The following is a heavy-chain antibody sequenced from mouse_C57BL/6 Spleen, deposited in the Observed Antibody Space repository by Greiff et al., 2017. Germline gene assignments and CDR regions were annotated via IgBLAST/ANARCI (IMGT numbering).Heavy chain of an antibody. CDR2: IDPSDSET. J-gene: IGHJ1*03. CDR1: GYTFTSYW. CDR3: ARWDLYFDV. Sequence: QVQLQQPGAELVRPGSSVKLSCKASGYTFTSYWMHWVKQRPIQGLEWIGNIDPSDSETYYNQKFKDKATLTVDKSSSPAYMQLSSLTSEDSAVYYCARWDLYFDVWGTGTTVTVSS. V-gene: IGHV1-52*01. D-gene: IGHD4-1*01.